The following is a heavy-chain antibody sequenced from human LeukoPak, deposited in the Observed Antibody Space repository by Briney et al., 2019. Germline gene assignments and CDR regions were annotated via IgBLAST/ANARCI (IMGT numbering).Heavy chain of an antibody. CDR1: GFTFSSYW. CDR3: ASLYSSGWTRDY. D-gene: IGHD6-19*01. Sequence: GGSLRLSCAASGFTFSSYWMSWVRQAPGKGLEWVANIKQDGSEKYYVDSVKGRFTISRDNAKNSLYLQMNSLRTEDTAVYYCASLYSSGWTRDYWGQGTLVTVSS. J-gene: IGHJ4*02. CDR2: IKQDGSEK. V-gene: IGHV3-7*01.